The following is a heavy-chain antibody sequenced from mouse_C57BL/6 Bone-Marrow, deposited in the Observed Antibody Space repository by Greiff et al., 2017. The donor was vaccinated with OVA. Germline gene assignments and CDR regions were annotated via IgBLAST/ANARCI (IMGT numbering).Heavy chain of an antibody. CDR3: ARREGKPWFAY. V-gene: IGHV1-64*01. Sequence: QVQLQQPGAELVKPGASVKLSCKASGYTFTSYWMHWVKQRPGQGLEWIGMIHPNSGSTNYNEKFKSKATLTVDKSSSTAYMQLSSLTSEDSAVYYCARREGKPWFAYWGQGTLVTVSA. J-gene: IGHJ3*01. CDR2: IHPNSGST. CDR1: GYTFTSYW. D-gene: IGHD2-1*01.